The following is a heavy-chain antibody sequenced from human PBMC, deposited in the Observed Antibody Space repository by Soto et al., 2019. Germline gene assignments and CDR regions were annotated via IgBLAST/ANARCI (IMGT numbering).Heavy chain of an antibody. CDR1: GGTFSSYT. J-gene: IGHJ4*02. CDR2: IIPILGIA. V-gene: IGHV1-69*08. Sequence: QVQLVQSGAEVKKPGSSVKVSCKASGGTFSSYTISWVRQAPGQGLEWMGRIIPILGIANYAQKFQGRVTITADKSTSTAYMELSSLRSEDTAVYYCAREGGYSYGWATRNWGQGTLVTVSS. CDR3: AREGGYSYGWATRN. D-gene: IGHD5-18*01.